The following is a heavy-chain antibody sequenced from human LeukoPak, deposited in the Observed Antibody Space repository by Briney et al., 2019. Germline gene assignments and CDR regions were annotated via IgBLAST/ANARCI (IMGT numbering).Heavy chain of an antibody. CDR1: GGSISSGGYY. CDR3: ARDHQVVVVAATDAFDI. CDR2: IYYSGST. D-gene: IGHD2-15*01. Sequence: PSQTLSLTCTVSGGSISSGGYYWGWIRQPPGKGLEWIGSIYYSGSTYYNPSLKSRVTISVDTSKNQFSLKLSSVTAADTAVYYCARDHQVVVVAATDAFDIWGQGTMVTVSS. J-gene: IGHJ3*02. V-gene: IGHV4-39*07.